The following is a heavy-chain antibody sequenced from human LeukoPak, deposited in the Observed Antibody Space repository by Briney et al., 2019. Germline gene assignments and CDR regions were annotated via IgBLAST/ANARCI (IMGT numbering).Heavy chain of an antibody. D-gene: IGHD6-13*01. CDR1: GFTFSSYA. J-gene: IGHJ4*02. Sequence: GGSLRLSCAASGFTFSSYAMSWVRQAPGKGLEWVSAISGCGGSTYYADSVKGRFTISRDNSKNTLYPQMNSLRAEDTAVYYCAKIAAAGSAPFDYWGQGTLVTVSS. CDR3: AKIAAAGSAPFDY. V-gene: IGHV3-23*01. CDR2: ISGCGGST.